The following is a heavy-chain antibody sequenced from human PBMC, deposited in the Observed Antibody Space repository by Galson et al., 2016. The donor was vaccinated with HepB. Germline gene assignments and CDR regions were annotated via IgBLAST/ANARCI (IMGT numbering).Heavy chain of an antibody. J-gene: IGHJ6*02. Sequence: SVKVSCKASGGIFSRYAISWVRQAPGQGLEWMGRIIPMYGTSNYAQKSQARVTINADESTGTAYMELRSLRSDDTAVYYCARKDGEAAQNYYYHYYGMDVWGQGTTVTVSS. V-gene: IGHV1-69*13. CDR3: ARKDGEAAQNYYYHYYGMDV. CDR2: IIPMYGTS. CDR1: GGIFSRYA. D-gene: IGHD6-6*01.